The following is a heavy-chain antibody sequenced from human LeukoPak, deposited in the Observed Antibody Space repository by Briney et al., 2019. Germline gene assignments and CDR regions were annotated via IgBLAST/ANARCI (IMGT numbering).Heavy chain of an antibody. J-gene: IGHJ4*02. V-gene: IGHV4-59*01. CDR2: IYYSGST. CDR1: GGSISSYY. Sequence: PSETLSLTCTVSGGSISSYYWSWIRQPPEKGLEWIGYIYYSGSTNYNPSLKSRVTISVDTSKNQFSLKLSSVTAADAAVYYCAGGPYGSGSYYGDYWGQGTLVTVSS. D-gene: IGHD3-10*01. CDR3: AGGPYGSGSYYGDY.